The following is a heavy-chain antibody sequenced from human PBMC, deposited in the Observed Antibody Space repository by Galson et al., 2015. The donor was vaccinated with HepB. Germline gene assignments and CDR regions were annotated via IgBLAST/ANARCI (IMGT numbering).Heavy chain of an antibody. CDR2: ISWNSGSI. CDR1: GFTFDDYA. V-gene: IGHV3-9*01. J-gene: IGHJ4*02. Sequence: SLRLSCAASGFTFDDYAMHWVRQAPGKGLEWVSGISWNSGSIGYADSVKGRFTISRDNAKNSLYLQMNSLRAEDTALYYCARAGVTGYWGQGTLVTVSS. D-gene: IGHD3-10*01. CDR3: ARAGVTGY.